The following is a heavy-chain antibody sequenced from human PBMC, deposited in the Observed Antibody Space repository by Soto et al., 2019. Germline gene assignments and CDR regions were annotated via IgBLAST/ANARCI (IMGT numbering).Heavy chain of an antibody. D-gene: IGHD5-18*01. CDR3: ARGYYESGHSYDL. Sequence: GESLKISCKGPGHIFNTHWIGWVRQTPGKGLEWMGLIFTRDSETKTSPSFQGHVSFSVDNSINTVYLQWTSLKTADTGMYFCARGYYESGHSYDLWRQRTLFNV. CDR2: IFTRDSET. V-gene: IGHV5-51*01. CDR1: GHIFNTHW. J-gene: IGHJ4*03.